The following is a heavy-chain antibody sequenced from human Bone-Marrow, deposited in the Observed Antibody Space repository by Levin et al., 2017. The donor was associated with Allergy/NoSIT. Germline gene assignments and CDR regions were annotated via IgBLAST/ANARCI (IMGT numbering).Heavy chain of an antibody. D-gene: IGHD3-10*01. CDR3: ASRGQLVDRGCLAY. CDR1: GNTFTGYY. V-gene: IGHV1-2*02. CDR2: IIPNSGGT. J-gene: IGHJ4*02. Sequence: GESLKISCKASGNTFTGYYMHWVRQAPGQGLEWVGWIIPNSGGTNYAQKFQGRVTMTRDTSISTAYMELNCLRSDGTAVYYCASRGQLVDRGCLAYWGQGTMVTVSS.